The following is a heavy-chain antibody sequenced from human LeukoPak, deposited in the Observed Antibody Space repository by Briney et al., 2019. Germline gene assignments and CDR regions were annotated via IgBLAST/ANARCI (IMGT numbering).Heavy chain of an antibody. V-gene: IGHV3-74*01. CDR2: INSGGSSA. CDR1: GFAFSRYW. D-gene: IGHD5-24*01. Sequence: GGSLRLSCAASGFAFSRYWMHWVRQLPGKGLMWVARINSGGSSASYGVSVQGRFTMSRDNGKNTLYLQMNSLRAEDTAVYYCVRDVWGGRDGFFDSWGQGILVTVSS. CDR3: VRDVWGGRDGFFDS. J-gene: IGHJ4*02.